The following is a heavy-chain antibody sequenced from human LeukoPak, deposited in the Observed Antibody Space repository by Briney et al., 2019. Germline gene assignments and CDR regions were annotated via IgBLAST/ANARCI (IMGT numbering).Heavy chain of an antibody. V-gene: IGHV1-2*02. J-gene: IGHJ4*02. CDR2: INSNSGGT. CDR1: GYTFTGYY. D-gene: IGHD1-26*01. CDR3: RREQSEGVDY. Sequence: ASVKVSCKSSGYTFTGYYMHWVREAPGQGIGRVGWINSNSGGTNYAQKLKGRITMTRDTSISTAYMKLSRLSSDDTAVYYCRREQSEGVDYWGQGTLVTASS.